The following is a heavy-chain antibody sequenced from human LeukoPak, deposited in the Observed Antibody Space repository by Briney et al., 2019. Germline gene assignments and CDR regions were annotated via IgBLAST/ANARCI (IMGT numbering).Heavy chain of an antibody. D-gene: IGHD3-22*01. Sequence: GASVKVSCKASGYTFINNWMHWVRQAPGQGLEWMGIINPSGGSTSYAQKFQGRVTMTRDMSTSTVYMELSSLRSEDTAVYYCARVGDSSGYYLLHWGQGTLVTVSS. CDR1: GYTFINNW. CDR3: ARVGDSSGYYLLH. V-gene: IGHV1-46*01. J-gene: IGHJ4*02. CDR2: INPSGGST.